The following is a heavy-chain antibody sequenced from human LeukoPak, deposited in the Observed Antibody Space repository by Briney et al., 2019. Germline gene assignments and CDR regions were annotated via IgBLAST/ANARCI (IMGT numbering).Heavy chain of an antibody. CDR3: ARLIGLGEVSPYFAV. V-gene: IGHV4-59*01. CDR2: SHYSGTT. CDR1: GVSINSYY. J-gene: IGHJ4*02. D-gene: IGHD3-16*02. Sequence: SETLSLTCTVSGVSINSYYWTWIRQPPGKGLEWIGYSHYSGTTNYKPSLRGRVAISVDTSKNQFSLRLAYVTAADTAVYYCARLIGLGEVSPYFAVWGEGILVTVSS.